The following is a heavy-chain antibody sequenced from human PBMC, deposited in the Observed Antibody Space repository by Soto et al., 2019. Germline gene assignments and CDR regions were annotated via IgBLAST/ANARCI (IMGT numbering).Heavy chain of an antibody. Sequence: QVQLVQSGAEVKKPGSSVKVSCKASGGTFSSYAVSWVRQAPGQGLEWMGGIIPVFPSVYYAPRFQGRLTITADGSTDTVYMMLTSLKSEDTAVYYCAREMPSTAAAYFYYGLNVWGQGTSVTVSS. CDR1: GGTFSSYA. CDR2: IIPVFPSV. D-gene: IGHD6-13*01. CDR3: AREMPSTAAAYFYYGLNV. V-gene: IGHV1-69*01. J-gene: IGHJ6*02.